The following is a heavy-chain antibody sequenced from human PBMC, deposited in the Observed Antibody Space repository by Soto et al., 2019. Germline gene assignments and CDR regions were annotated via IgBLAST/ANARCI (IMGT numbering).Heavy chain of an antibody. CDR1: GYTFTGYY. D-gene: IGHD6-6*01. CDR2: INPNSGGT. J-gene: IGHJ6*02. Sequence: ASVKVSCKASGYTFTGYYMHWVRQAPGQGLEWMGWINPNSGGTNYAQKFQGWVTMTRDTSISTAYMELSRLRSDDTAVYYCAGAGSSSSYYYYGMDVWGQGTTVTVSS. CDR3: AGAGSSSSYYYYGMDV. V-gene: IGHV1-2*04.